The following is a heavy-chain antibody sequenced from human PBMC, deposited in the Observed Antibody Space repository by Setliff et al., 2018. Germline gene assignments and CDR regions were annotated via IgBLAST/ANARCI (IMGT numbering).Heavy chain of an antibody. D-gene: IGHD3-3*01. J-gene: IGHJ3*02. V-gene: IGHV4-61*02. Sequence: PSETLSLTCTVSGGSISSSSYYWGWIRQPAGKGLEWVGRVYTSGSTNYNPSLKSRVTISLDTSKNFFSLKLSSVTVADTAIYYCAREVTIFGVPKVAYDIWGQGAMVTVSS. CDR2: VYTSGST. CDR1: GGSISSSSYY. CDR3: AREVTIFGVPKVAYDI.